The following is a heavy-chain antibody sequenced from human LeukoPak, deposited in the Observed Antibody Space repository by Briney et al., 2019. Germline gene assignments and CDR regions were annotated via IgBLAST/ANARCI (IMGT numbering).Heavy chain of an antibody. J-gene: IGHJ5*02. CDR1: GFTVSSNY. V-gene: IGHV3-53*01. D-gene: IGHD3-16*01. Sequence: GGSLRLSCAASGFTVSSNYMSWVRQAPGKGLEWVSVIYSGGSTYYADSVKGRFTISRDNSKNTLYLQMNSLRAEDTAVYYCARLWDPPNWFDPWGQGTLVTVSS. CDR3: ARLWDPPNWFDP. CDR2: IYSGGST.